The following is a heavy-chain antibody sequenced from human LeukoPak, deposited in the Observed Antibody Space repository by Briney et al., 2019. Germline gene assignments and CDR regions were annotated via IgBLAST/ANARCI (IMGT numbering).Heavy chain of an antibody. CDR1: GFTFSTHD. CDR3: TSHTGTGDAFRPFHI. Sequence: GGSLTLSCAASGFTFSTHDVNWVRQAPGKGLEWVSFINSRSSTIYYADSVKGRFTISRDNAKNSLYLQMNSLRAEDTAVYYCTSHTGTGDAFRPFHIWGQGTMVTVSS. D-gene: IGHD2-21*02. V-gene: IGHV3-48*04. J-gene: IGHJ3*02. CDR2: INSRSSTI.